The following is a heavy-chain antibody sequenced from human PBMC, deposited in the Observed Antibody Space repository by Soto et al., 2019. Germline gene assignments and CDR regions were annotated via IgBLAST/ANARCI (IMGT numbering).Heavy chain of an antibody. J-gene: IGHJ4*02. D-gene: IGHD6-6*01. V-gene: IGHV1-69*13. CDR2: IIPIFGTA. Sequence: ASVKVSCKASGGTFSSYAISWVRQAPGQGLEWMGGIIPIFGTANYAQKFQGRVTITADESTSTAYMELSSLRSEDTAVYYCARWAQLADRGYFDYWGQGTLVTVSS. CDR3: ARWAQLADRGYFDY. CDR1: GGTFSSYA.